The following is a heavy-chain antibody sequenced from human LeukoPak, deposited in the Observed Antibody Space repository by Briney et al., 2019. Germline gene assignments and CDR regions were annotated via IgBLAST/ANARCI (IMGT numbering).Heavy chain of an antibody. CDR3: ARGWINLNDAFDI. D-gene: IGHD1-1*01. V-gene: IGHV3-48*04. Sequence: GGSLRLSCAASGFTFSSYSMNWVRQAPGKGLEWVSYISSSSSTIYYADSVKGRFTISRDNARNSLYLQMNSLRAEDTAVYYCARGWINLNDAFDIWGQGTMVTVSS. J-gene: IGHJ3*02. CDR1: GFTFSSYS. CDR2: ISSSSSTI.